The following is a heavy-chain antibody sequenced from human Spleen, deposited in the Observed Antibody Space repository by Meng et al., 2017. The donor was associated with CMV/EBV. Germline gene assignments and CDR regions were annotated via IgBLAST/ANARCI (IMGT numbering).Heavy chain of an antibody. D-gene: IGHD5-24*01. CDR2: IYFTGGT. J-gene: IGHJ4*02. V-gene: IGHV4-39*07. CDR3: ARWDGQLYYFDY. Sequence: GSLRLSCAVSGDSISNSKYFWGWIRQPPGKGLEFIGSIYFTGGTNYNPSLKSRVTMSIDTSKTQFSLKLTSATAADTAVYYCARWDGQLYYFDYWGQGTLVTVSS. CDR1: GDSISNSKYF.